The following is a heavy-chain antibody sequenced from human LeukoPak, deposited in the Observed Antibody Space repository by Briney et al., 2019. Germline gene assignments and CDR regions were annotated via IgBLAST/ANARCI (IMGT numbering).Heavy chain of an antibody. Sequence: ASVKVSCKASGYTFTSYDINWVRQATGQGLEWMGWMNPNSGNTGYAQKFQGRVTMTRNTSISTAFMELNSLRSEDTAVYYCARRNTIMVAGLDYWGQGTLVTVSS. CDR2: MNPNSGNT. J-gene: IGHJ4*02. V-gene: IGHV1-8*01. D-gene: IGHD5-24*01. CDR1: GYTFTSYD. CDR3: ARRNTIMVAGLDY.